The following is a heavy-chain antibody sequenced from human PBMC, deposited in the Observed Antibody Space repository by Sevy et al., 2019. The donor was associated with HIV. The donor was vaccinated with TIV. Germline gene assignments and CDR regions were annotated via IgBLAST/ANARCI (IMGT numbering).Heavy chain of an antibody. J-gene: IGHJ4*02. V-gene: IGHV1-2*02. CDR1: GYTFTGYY. CDR3: ARDYYSYYGSGSYDY. CDR2: INPNSGGT. Sequence: ASVKVSCKASGYTFTGYYMHWVRQAPGQGLEWMGWINPNSGGTNYAQRFQGRVTMTRDTSISTAYMELSRLRSDDTAVYYCARDYYSYYGSGSYDYWGQGTLVTVSS. D-gene: IGHD3-10*01.